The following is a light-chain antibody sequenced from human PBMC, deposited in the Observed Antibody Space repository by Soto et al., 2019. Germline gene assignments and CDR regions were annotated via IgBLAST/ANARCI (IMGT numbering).Light chain of an antibody. CDR2: DAS. V-gene: IGKV1-33*01. CDR1: QDIGND. CDR3: QQNADFTYT. J-gene: IGKJ2*01. Sequence: DIQMTQSPSSLSASVGDTVTITCQASQDIGNDLKWYQQKPGKAPTLLVYDASDLEAGVPSKFSGSGSGTHFIFTINYLQPEDFATYYCQQNADFTYTFGQGTKLEIK.